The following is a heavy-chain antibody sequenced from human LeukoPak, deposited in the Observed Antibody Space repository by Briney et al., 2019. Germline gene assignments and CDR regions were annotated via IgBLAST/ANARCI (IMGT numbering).Heavy chain of an antibody. D-gene: IGHD6-19*01. CDR2: INTAGNSI. CDR1: GFTFRSYW. CDR3: ARGAVAGTYFDY. V-gene: IGHV3-74*01. Sequence: GGSLRLSCAASGFTFRSYWMHWVRQAPRKGLVWVSRINTAGNSISYADSVKGRFTISRDNAKNTLYLQINSLRVEDTAVYYCARGAVAGTYFDYWGQGTLVTVSS. J-gene: IGHJ4*02.